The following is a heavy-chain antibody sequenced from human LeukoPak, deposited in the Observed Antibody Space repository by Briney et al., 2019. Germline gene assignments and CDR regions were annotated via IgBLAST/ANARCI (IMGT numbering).Heavy chain of an antibody. CDR2: ISSSSSTI. Sequence: PGGSLRLSCAASGFTFSSYSMNWVRQAPGKGPEWVSYISSSSSTIYYADSVKGRFTISRDNAKNSLYLQMNSLRAEDTAVYYCARLRWDIVVVPAAVFDYWGQGTLVTVSS. CDR1: GFTFSSYS. V-gene: IGHV3-48*01. CDR3: ARLRWDIVVVPAAVFDY. J-gene: IGHJ4*02. D-gene: IGHD2-2*01.